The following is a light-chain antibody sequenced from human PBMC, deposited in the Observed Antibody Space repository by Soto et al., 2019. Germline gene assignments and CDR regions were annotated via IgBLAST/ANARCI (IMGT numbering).Light chain of an antibody. CDR3: HHFGSLPET. Sequence: EVVLTQSPGTQSLSPGERVTLSCRASQSDASSYLAWYQQKPGRAPRLLFYSASSRATGIPDRFSGSGSGTDFTLTISRLEPEDFAVYYCHHFGSLPETFGQGTNVE. V-gene: IGKV3-20*01. CDR2: SAS. J-gene: IGKJ1*01. CDR1: QSDASSY.